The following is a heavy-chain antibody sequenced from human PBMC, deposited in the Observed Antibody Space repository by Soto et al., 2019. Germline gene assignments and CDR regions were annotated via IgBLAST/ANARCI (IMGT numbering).Heavy chain of an antibody. D-gene: IGHD6-19*01. Sequence: PSETLSLTCTVSGGSISSSSYYWGWIRQPPGKGLEWIGSIYYSGSTYYNPSLKSRVTISVDISKSQFSLRLTSVTAADTAVYYCARGDIAVAGNTGPMVWFDPWGQGTLVTVS. J-gene: IGHJ5*02. CDR2: IYYSGST. V-gene: IGHV4-39*07. CDR3: ARGDIAVAGNTGPMVWFDP. CDR1: GGSISSSSYY.